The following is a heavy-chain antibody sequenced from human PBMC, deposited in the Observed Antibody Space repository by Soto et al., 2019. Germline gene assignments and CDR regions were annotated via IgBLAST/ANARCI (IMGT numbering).Heavy chain of an antibody. D-gene: IGHD3-3*01. V-gene: IGHV4-31*03. J-gene: IGHJ5*02. CDR3: ASRVNYDFWSGPVPNYYYMDP. CDR2: IYYSGST. Sequence: SETLSLTCTVSGGSISSGGYYWSWIRQHPGKGLEWIGYIYYSGSTYYNPSLKSRVTISVDTSKNQFSLKLSSVTAADTAVYYCASRVNYDFWSGPVPNYYYMDPWCQGTLVTVSS. CDR1: GGSISSGGYY.